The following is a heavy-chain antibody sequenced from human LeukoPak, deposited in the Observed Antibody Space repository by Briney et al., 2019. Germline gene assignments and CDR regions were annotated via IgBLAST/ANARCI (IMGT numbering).Heavy chain of an antibody. CDR2: IYSSGRT. J-gene: IGHJ4*02. D-gene: IGHD1-26*01. Sequence: PSETLSLTCTVSGGAISSDSYYWSWIRQPAGEGLEWIGRIYSSGRTNYNPSLKSRVTISVDMSKTQFSLKLNSVTAADTAIYYCARVLCGSFYCPLFDDWGQGTLVTVSS. V-gene: IGHV4-61*02. CDR3: ARVLCGSFYCPLFDD. CDR1: GGAISSDSYY.